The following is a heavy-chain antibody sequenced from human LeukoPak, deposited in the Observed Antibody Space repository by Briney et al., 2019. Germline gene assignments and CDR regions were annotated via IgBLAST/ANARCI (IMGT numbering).Heavy chain of an antibody. CDR3: ARDGGAGNYYYYMAV. Sequence: GGSLILSCAASGFTFSSYSMKWVRQAPGKGLEWVSSISSSSSYIYYADSVKGRFNISRDNAKNSLYLQMNSLRAEDTAMYDCARDGGAGNYYYYMAVWGKGTTVTVSS. D-gene: IGHD3-16*01. CDR1: GFTFSSYS. J-gene: IGHJ6*03. V-gene: IGHV3-21*01. CDR2: ISSSSSYI.